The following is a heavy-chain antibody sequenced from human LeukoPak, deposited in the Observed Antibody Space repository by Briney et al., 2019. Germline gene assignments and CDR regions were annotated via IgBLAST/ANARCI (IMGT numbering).Heavy chain of an antibody. CDR2: IWYDGSNK. CDR1: GFTFSSYG. Sequence: GRSLRLSCAASGFTFSSYGMHWVRQAPGKGLEWVAVIWYDGSNKNYADSVKSRFTISRDNSKNTLCLQMNSLRAEDTAVYYCASSSSTSPTDPFDYWGQGTLVTVSS. V-gene: IGHV3-33*01. D-gene: IGHD2-2*01. CDR3: ASSSSTSPTDPFDY. J-gene: IGHJ4*02.